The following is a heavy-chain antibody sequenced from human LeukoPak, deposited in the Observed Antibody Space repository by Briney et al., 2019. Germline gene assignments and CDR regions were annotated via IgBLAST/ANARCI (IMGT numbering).Heavy chain of an antibody. CDR3: ARRSTIVGAPHPDY. D-gene: IGHD1-26*01. CDR1: GGSLSSYY. Sequence: SETLSLTCTVSGGSLSSYYWTWIRQPPGKGLEWIGYIYYTGSTSYNPSLKSRVTISVDTSKNQFSLKLSSVTAADTAVYYCARRSTIVGAPHPDYWGQGTLVTVSS. CDR2: IYYTGST. V-gene: IGHV4-59*12. J-gene: IGHJ4*02.